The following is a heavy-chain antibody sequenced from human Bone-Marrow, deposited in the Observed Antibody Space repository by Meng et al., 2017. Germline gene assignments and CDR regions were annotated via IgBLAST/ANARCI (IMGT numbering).Heavy chain of an antibody. CDR3: AREAAAGTVY. D-gene: IGHD6-13*01. Sequence: GESLKISCAASGFTFSSYWMSWVRQAPGKGLEWVANIKQDGSEKYYVDSVKGRFTISRDNAKNSLYLQMNSLRAEDTAVYYCAREAAAGTVYWGQGTTVTVSS. J-gene: IGHJ6*02. CDR2: IKQDGSEK. CDR1: GFTFSSYW. V-gene: IGHV3-7*01.